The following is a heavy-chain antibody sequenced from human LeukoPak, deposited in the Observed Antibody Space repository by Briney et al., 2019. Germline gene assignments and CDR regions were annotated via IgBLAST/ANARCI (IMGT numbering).Heavy chain of an antibody. D-gene: IGHD6-13*01. Sequence: PSETLSLTCTVSGGSISSYYWSWIRQPPGKGLEWLGYIYYSGSTNYNPSLKSRVTISVDTSKNQFSLKLSSVTAADTAVYYCARDNSPNSSSWYGLDYWGQGTLVTVSS. CDR3: ARDNSPNSSSWYGLDY. V-gene: IGHV4-59*01. CDR1: GGSISSYY. J-gene: IGHJ4*02. CDR2: IYYSGST.